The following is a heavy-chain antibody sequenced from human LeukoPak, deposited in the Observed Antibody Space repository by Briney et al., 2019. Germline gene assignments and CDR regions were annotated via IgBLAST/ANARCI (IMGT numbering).Heavy chain of an antibody. V-gene: IGHV4-59*01. D-gene: IGHD3-3*01. CDR2: IYYSGST. CDR1: GGSIGSYC. CDR3: ARARGDYDFWSGYYLYYYYGMDV. J-gene: IGHJ6*02. Sequence: SETLSLTCTVSGGSIGSYCWSWIRQPPGKGLEWIGYIYYSGSTNYNPSLKSRVTISVDTSKNQFSLKLSSVTAADTAAYYCARARGDYDFWSGYYLYYYYGMDVWGQGTTVTVSS.